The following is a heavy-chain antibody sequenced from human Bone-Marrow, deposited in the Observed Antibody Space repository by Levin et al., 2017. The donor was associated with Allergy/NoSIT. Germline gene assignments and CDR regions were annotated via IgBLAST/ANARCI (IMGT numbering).Heavy chain of an antibody. CDR3: VRHNSCDDTYHFDD. CDR1: GYSFRSFW. V-gene: IGHV5-51*01. CDR2: IFPGDSDT. Sequence: GESLKISCKGSGYSFRSFWIGWVRQMPGKGLEWMGIIFPGDSDTRYSPSFQGHVSFSADKSIDTAYLQWGRLKASDTAIYFCVRHNSCDDTYHFDDWGQGTLVTVS. D-gene: IGHD2-21*01. J-gene: IGHJ4*02.